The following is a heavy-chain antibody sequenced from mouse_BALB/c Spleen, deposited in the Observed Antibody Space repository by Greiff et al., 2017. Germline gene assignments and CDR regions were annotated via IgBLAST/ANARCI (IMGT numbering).Heavy chain of an antibody. Sequence: EVMLVESGGDLVKPGGSLKLSCAASGFTFSSYGMSWVRQTPDKRLEWVATISSGGSYTYYPDSVKGRFTISRDNAKNTLYLQMSSLKSEDTAMYYCARPSFYGNCVDFDYWGQGTTLTVSA. CDR1: GFTFSSYG. CDR2: ISSGGSYT. J-gene: IGHJ2*01. CDR3: ARPSFYGNCVDFDY. D-gene: IGHD2-1*01. V-gene: IGHV5-6*01.